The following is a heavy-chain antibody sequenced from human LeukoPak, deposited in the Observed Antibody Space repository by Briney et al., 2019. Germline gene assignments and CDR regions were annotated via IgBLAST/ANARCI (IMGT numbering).Heavy chain of an antibody. V-gene: IGHV3-21*01. CDR1: GFTFSSYS. D-gene: IGHD6-13*01. J-gene: IGHJ5*02. Sequence: GGSLRLSCAASGFTFSSYSMNWARQAPGKGLEWVSSITTSSSYIYYADSVKGRFTISRDDAKKSLYLQMNSLRAEDTAVYYCARDPAAAGTVWLDPWGQGILVTVSS. CDR2: ITTSSSYI. CDR3: ARDPAAAGTVWLDP.